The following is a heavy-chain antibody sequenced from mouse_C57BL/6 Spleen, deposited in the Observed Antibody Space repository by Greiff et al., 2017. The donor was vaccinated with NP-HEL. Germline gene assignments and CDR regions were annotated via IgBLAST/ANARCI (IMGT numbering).Heavy chain of an antibody. CDR3: AREGYGSSPLFAY. V-gene: IGHV1-22*01. D-gene: IGHD1-1*01. J-gene: IGHJ3*01. CDR2: INPNNGGT. Sequence: VQLQQSGPELVKPGASVKMSCKASGYTFTDYNMHWVKQSHGKSLEWIGYINPNNGGTSYNQKFKGKATLTVNKSSSTAYMELRSLTSEDSAVYYCAREGYGSSPLFAYWGQGTLVTVSA. CDR1: GYTFTDYN.